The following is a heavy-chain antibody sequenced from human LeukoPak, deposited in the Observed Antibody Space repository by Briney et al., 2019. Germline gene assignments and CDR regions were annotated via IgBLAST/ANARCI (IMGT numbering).Heavy chain of an antibody. J-gene: IGHJ3*02. CDR3: ARIDAFDI. CDR1: GFTFSNYN. CDR2: ISSRGSYT. Sequence: PGGSLRLSCAASGFTFSNYNMNWVRQVPGKGLEWVSYISSRGSYTYYADSVKGRFTISRDNAKNSLYLQMNSLRAEDTAVYYCARIDAFDIWGQGTMVTVSS. V-gene: IGHV3-21*06.